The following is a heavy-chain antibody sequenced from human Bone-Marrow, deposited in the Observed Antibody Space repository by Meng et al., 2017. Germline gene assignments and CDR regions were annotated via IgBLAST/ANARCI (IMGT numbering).Heavy chain of an antibody. CDR3: AKFISVFGSGWPASEY. CDR1: GFSVSSNY. CDR2: VYTGGST. Sequence: GGSLRLSCAVSGFSVSSNYMTWVRQAPGKGLEWVSVVYTGGSTYYADSVNGRFTISRDDSKNTLYLQMNSLKVEDTAVYYCAKFISVFGSGWPASEYWGQGALVTVS. D-gene: IGHD6-25*01. V-gene: IGHV3-53*01. J-gene: IGHJ4*02.